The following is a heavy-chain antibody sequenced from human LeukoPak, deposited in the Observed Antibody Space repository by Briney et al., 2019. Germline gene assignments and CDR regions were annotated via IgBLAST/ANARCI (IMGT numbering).Heavy chain of an antibody. Sequence: GRSLRLSCAASGFTFDDYAMHWVRQAPGKGLEWVSGISWNSGSIGYADSVKGRFTISRDNAKHFLYLQMNSLRAEDTALYYCAKSSGSYWGPFDYWGQGTLVTVSS. CDR1: GFTFDDYA. J-gene: IGHJ4*02. CDR2: ISWNSGSI. V-gene: IGHV3-9*01. CDR3: AKSSGSYWGPFDY. D-gene: IGHD1-26*01.